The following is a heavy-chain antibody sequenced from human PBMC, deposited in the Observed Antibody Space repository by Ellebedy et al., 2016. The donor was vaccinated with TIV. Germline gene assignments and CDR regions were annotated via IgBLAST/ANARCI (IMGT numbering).Heavy chain of an antibody. CDR2: IDPSDSYT. V-gene: IGHV5-10-1*01. Sequence: GESLKISCKTSGFSFTSSWISWVRQMPGKGLEWMERIDPSDSYTNYTPSFEGLVSISSDKSINTAYLQWSSLKASDSAMYYCARTFRYSSPAETDCDYWGQGTLVTVSS. D-gene: IGHD6-13*01. CDR3: ARTFRYSSPAETDCDY. J-gene: IGHJ4*02. CDR1: GFSFTSSW.